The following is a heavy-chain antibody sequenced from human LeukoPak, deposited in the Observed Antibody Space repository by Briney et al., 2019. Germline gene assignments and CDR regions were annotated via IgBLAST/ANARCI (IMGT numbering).Heavy chain of an antibody. CDR1: GGTFSSYT. Sequence: SVKVSCKASGGTFSSYTVSWVRQAPGQGLEWMGRIIPILGIANYAQKFQGRVTITADKSTSTAYMELSSLRSEDTAVYYCARGYCSGGSCYYFDYWGQGTLVTVSS. D-gene: IGHD2-15*01. CDR3: ARGYCSGGSCYYFDY. CDR2: IIPILGIA. J-gene: IGHJ4*02. V-gene: IGHV1-69*02.